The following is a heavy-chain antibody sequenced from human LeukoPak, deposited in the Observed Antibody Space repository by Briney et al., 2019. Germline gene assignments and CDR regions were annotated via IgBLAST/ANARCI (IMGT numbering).Heavy chain of an antibody. CDR1: GYTFTSYG. CDR2: ISAYNGNT. Sequence: GASVKVSCXASGYTFTSYGISWVRQARGQGLEWMGWISAYNGNTNYAQKLQGRVTMTTDTSTSTAYMELRSLRSDDTAVYYCARVPSSGGSGSFDYWAREPWSPSPQ. CDR3: ARVPSSGGSGSFDY. J-gene: IGHJ4*02. D-gene: IGHD3-10*01. V-gene: IGHV1-18*01.